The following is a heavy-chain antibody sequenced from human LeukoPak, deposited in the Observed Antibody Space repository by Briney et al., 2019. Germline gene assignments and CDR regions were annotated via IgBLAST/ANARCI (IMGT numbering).Heavy chain of an antibody. V-gene: IGHV3-21*01. CDR1: GFTFGDYA. J-gene: IGHJ4*02. Sequence: GGSLRLSCTASGFTFGDYAMSWFRQAPGKGLEWVSSISSSSSYIYYADSVKGRFTISRDNAKNSLYLQMNSLRAEDTAVYYCARDRRHRTIFGVGKGNYGYWGQGTLVTVSS. CDR3: ARDRRHRTIFGVGKGNYGY. CDR2: ISSSSSYI. D-gene: IGHD3-3*01.